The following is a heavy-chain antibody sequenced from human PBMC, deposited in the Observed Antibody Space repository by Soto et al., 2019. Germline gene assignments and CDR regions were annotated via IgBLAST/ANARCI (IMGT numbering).Heavy chain of an antibody. D-gene: IGHD2-2*01. CDR3: ARRGEDILVLPAGVDY. Sequence: QVQLVESGAGLVKPGGSLRLSCAASGFTFSDYYMSWIRQAPGKGLEWVPYISSSGSTIYYADSVKGRFPISRDNAKNALYLQMNSLRAEDTAVYYCARRGEDILVLPAGVDYWGQGTLVTVSS. CDR2: ISSSGSTI. J-gene: IGHJ4*02. V-gene: IGHV3-11*01. CDR1: GFTFSDYY.